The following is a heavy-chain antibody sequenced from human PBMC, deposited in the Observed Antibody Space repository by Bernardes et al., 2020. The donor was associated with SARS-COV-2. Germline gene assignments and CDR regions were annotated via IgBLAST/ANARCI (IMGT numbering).Heavy chain of an antibody. V-gene: IGHV4-59*01. CDR3: ARVRWSLDF. Sequence: SETLSLTCTVSGGSITNFYWSWLRQSPGKGLEWIGYIHYTGTTKYNPSLKSRVTISVDTSKGQLSLMVSSVTAADTALYYCARVRWSLDFWGRGTLVTVSS. J-gene: IGHJ4*02. CDR2: IHYTGTT. CDR1: GGSITNFY. D-gene: IGHD6-13*01.